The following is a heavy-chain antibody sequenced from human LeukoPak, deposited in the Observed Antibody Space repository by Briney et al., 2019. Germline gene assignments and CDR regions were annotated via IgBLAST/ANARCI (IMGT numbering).Heavy chain of an antibody. CDR1: GYTFTDHY. CDR3: AREYSSSSMDV. Sequence: ASVTVSCKASGYTFTDHYIHWVRQAPGQGPEWMGWINLNTGDTGCAQKFRDRVTLTRDESTSTAYMELSSLRSEDTAVYYCAREYSSSSMDVWGKGTTVTVSS. D-gene: IGHD6-6*01. V-gene: IGHV1-2*02. CDR2: INLNTGDT. J-gene: IGHJ6*04.